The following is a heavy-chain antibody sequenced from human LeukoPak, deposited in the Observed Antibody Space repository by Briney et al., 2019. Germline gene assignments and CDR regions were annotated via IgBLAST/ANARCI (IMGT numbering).Heavy chain of an antibody. CDR1: GFTYSSYW. CDR2: IRYDGSNK. V-gene: IGHV3-30*02. CDR3: AKDFLKSITLIRGVRSWVGYFDY. J-gene: IGHJ4*02. Sequence: GGSLRLSCAASGFTYSSYWMHWVRQAPGKGLEWVAFIRYDGSNKYYAESVKGRFTISRDNSKYTVYLQMNSLRAEDTAVYYCAKDFLKSITLIRGVRSWVGYFDYWGQGTLVTVSS. D-gene: IGHD3-10*01.